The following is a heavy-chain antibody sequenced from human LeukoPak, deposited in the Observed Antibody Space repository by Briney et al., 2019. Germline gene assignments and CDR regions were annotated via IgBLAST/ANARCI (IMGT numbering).Heavy chain of an antibody. J-gene: IGHJ5*02. CDR2: INPSGGST. Sequence: GASVKVSCKASGYTFTSYYMHWVRQAPGQGLEWMGIINPSGGSTSYAQKFQGRVTMTRDTSTSTVYMELSSLRSEDTAVYYCARGGPNIVLMAYATHNWFDPWGQGTLVTVSS. CDR1: GYTFTSYY. CDR3: ARGGPNIVLMAYATHNWFDP. V-gene: IGHV1-46*01. D-gene: IGHD2-8*01.